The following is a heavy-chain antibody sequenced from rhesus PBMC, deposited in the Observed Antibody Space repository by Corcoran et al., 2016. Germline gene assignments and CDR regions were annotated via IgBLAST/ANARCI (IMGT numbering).Heavy chain of an antibody. CDR2: IYWDDDM. CDR3: ARRGAAAIFDY. V-gene: IGHV2-1*01. Sequence: QVTLKESGPALVKPTQTLTLTCTFSGVSLSTSGMGVGWIRQPPGKTLEWLAHIYWDDDMRYSTSLKSRLTISKDTSKNQVVLTMTNMDPVDTATYYCARRGAAAIFDYWGQGVLVTVSS. CDR1: GVSLSTSGMG. J-gene: IGHJ4*01. D-gene: IGHD2-27*01.